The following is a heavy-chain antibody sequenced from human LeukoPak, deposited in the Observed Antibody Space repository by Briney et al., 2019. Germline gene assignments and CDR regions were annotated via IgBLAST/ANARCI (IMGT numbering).Heavy chain of an antibody. CDR1: GFTFSSYS. V-gene: IGHV3-21*01. Sequence: GGSLRLSCAASGFTFSSYSMNWVRQAPGKGLEWVSSISSSSSYIYYADSVKGRFTISRDNAKNSLYLQMNSLRAEDTAVYYCARENYDISGYPAGYFNYWGQGTLVTVSS. CDR2: ISSSSSYI. CDR3: ARENYDISGYPAGYFNY. D-gene: IGHD3-22*01. J-gene: IGHJ4*02.